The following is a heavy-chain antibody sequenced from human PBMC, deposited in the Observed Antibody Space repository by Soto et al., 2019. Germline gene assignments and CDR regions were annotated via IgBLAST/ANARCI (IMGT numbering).Heavy chain of an antibody. J-gene: IGHJ6*03. CDR1: GFTFDDYA. V-gene: IGHV3-9*01. CDR3: AKSPHKYYYYYMDV. Sequence: PGGSLRLSCAASGFTFDDYAMHWVRQAPGKGLELVSGISWNSGSIGYADSVKGRFTISRDNAKNSLYLQMNSLRAEDTALYYCAKSPHKYYYYYMDVWGKGTTVTVSS. CDR2: ISWNSGSI.